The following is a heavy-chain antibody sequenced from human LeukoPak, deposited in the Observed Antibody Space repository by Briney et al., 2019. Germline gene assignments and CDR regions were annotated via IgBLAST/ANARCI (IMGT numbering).Heavy chain of an antibody. V-gene: IGHV4-61*01. CDR3: ARVHGYYYGSGSSYFDY. Sequence: SETLSLTYTVSGGSISSSSYYWSWIRQPPGKGLEWIGYIYYSGSTNYNPSLKSRVTISVNTSKNQFSLKLSSVTAADTAVYYCARVHGYYYGSGSSYFDYWGQGTLVTVSS. J-gene: IGHJ4*02. CDR2: IYYSGST. CDR1: GGSISSSSYY. D-gene: IGHD3-10*01.